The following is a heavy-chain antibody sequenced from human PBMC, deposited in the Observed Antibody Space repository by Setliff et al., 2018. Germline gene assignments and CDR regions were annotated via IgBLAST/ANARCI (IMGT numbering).Heavy chain of an antibody. V-gene: IGHV3-74*01. CDR2: MNSDGSTK. CDR3: AKALSSSWYSGFFDY. D-gene: IGHD6-13*01. J-gene: IGHJ4*02. CDR1: GFTFSSYS. Sequence: GGSLRLSCAASGFTFSSYSMNWVRQAPGEGLVWVSRMNSDGSTKNYADSVKGRFTISRDNAKNTLYLQMNSLRAEDTALYYCAKALSSSWYSGFFDYWGQGTLVTVSS.